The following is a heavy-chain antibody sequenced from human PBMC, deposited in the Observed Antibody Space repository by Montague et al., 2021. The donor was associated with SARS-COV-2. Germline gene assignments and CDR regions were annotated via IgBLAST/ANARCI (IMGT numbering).Heavy chain of an antibody. D-gene: IGHD6-13*01. V-gene: IGHV4-34*01. CDR1: GGSFSGYY. J-gene: IGHJ5*02. CDR2: INHSGST. CDR3: ARGAYSSSWYGVRNWFDP. Sequence: SETLSLTCAVYGGSFSGYYWSRIRQPPGKGLEWIGEINHSGSTNYNPSLKSRVTISVDTSKNQFSLKLSSVTAADTAVYYCARGAYSSSWYGVRNWFDPWGQGTLVTVSS.